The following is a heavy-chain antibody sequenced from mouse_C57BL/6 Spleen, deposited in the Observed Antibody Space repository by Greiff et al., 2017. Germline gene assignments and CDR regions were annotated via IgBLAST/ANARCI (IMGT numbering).Heavy chain of an antibody. CDR2: INYDGSST. Sequence: EVKLVESEGGLVQPGSSMKLSCTASGFTFSDYYMAWVRQVPEKGLEWVANINYDGSSTYYLDSLKSRFIISRDNAKNILYLQMSSLKSEDTATYYCARERSNYRYFDVWGTGTTVTVSS. J-gene: IGHJ1*03. CDR1: GFTFSDYY. V-gene: IGHV5-16*01. CDR3: ARERSNYRYFDV. D-gene: IGHD2-5*01.